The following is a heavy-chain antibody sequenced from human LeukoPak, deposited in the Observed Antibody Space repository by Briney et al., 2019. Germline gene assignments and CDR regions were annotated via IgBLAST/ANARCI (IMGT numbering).Heavy chain of an antibody. CDR1: GGSFSGYY. V-gene: IGHV4-34*01. CDR3: ASQRFNPYYDYVWGSYRYYYYFDY. J-gene: IGHJ4*02. Sequence: SETLSLTCAVYGGSFSGYYWSWIRQPPGKGLEWIGEINHSGSTNYNPSLKSRVTISVDTSKNQFSLKLSSVTAADTAVYYRASQRFNPYYDYVWGSYRYYYYFDYWGQGTLVTVSS. CDR2: INHSGST. D-gene: IGHD3-16*02.